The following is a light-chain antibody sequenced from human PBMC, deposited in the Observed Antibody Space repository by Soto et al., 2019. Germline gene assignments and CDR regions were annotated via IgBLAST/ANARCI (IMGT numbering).Light chain of an antibody. J-gene: IGKJ1*01. CDR3: QKYNSAPTWT. CDR2: GAS. CDR1: QGIGNY. V-gene: IGKV1-27*01. Sequence: DIPMTQSPSSLSASVGDRVTITCRASQGIGNYLAWYQQKPGKVPKLLIYGASTLQSGVPSRFSGSGSGTEFTLTISSLQPEDAATYFCQKYNSAPTWTFGQGTK.